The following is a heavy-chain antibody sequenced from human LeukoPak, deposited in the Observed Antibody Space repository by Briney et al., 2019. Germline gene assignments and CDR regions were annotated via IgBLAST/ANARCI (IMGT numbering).Heavy chain of an antibody. Sequence: GGSLRLSCAASGFTFSSYAMSWVRQAPGKGLEWVSAISGSGGSTYYVDSVKGRFTISRDNSKNTLYLQMNSLRAEDTAVYYCAKVLGFLEVYYYYYMDVWGKGTTVTVSS. V-gene: IGHV3-23*01. D-gene: IGHD3-3*01. J-gene: IGHJ6*03. CDR1: GFTFSSYA. CDR2: ISGSGGST. CDR3: AKVLGFLEVYYYYYMDV.